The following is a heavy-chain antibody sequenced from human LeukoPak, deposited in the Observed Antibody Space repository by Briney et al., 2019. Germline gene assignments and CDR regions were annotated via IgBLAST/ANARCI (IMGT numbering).Heavy chain of an antibody. V-gene: IGHV1-69*13. CDR2: IIPIFGTA. Sequence: SVRVSCKASGGTFSSYAISWVRQAPGQGLEWMGGIIPIFGTANYAQKFQGRVTITADESTSTAYMELSSLRSEDTAVYYCARETTYYYGSSSLLSWGQGTLVTVSS. CDR1: GGTFSSYA. D-gene: IGHD3-10*01. J-gene: IGHJ4*02. CDR3: ARETTYYYGSSSLLS.